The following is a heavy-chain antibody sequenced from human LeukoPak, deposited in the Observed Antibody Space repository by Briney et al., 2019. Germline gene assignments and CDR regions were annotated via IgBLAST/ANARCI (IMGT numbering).Heavy chain of an antibody. CDR2: IYYSGST. J-gene: IGHJ4*02. Sequence: SETLSLTCTVSGGSISSHYWSWIRQPPGKGLEWIGYIYYSGSTNYNPSLKSRVTISVDTSKNQFSLKLTSVTAADTAVYYCASRNDILTGYVFDFWGQGTLVTVSS. D-gene: IGHD3-9*01. V-gene: IGHV4-59*08. CDR1: GGSISSHY. CDR3: ASRNDILTGYVFDF.